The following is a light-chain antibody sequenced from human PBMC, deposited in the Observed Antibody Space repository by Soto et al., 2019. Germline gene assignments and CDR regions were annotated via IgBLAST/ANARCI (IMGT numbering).Light chain of an antibody. V-gene: IGKV4-1*01. CDR1: QSILYSSNNKNY. Sequence: DIVMTQSPDSLAVSLGERATINCKSSQSILYSSNNKNYLAWYQQRPGQPPKLLIYWASTRESGVPDQLSGSGSGTDFTLTISSLQAEDVAVYYCQQYYSTPLTFGGGTKVEIK. J-gene: IGKJ4*01. CDR2: WAS. CDR3: QQYYSTPLT.